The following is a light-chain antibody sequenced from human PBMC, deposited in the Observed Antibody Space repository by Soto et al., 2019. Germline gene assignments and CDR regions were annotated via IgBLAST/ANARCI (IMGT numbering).Light chain of an antibody. CDR1: SSDVGSYNY. CDR3: LSYAGSYNFV. V-gene: IGLV2-11*01. CDR2: DVN. J-gene: IGLJ1*01. Sequence: QSALTQPRSVSGSPGQSITISCTGSSSDVGSYNYVSWYQQHPGQAPKFMIHDVNKRPSGVSHRSSGSKSGNTASLTISGLQADDEADYYCLSYAGSYNFVFGSGTKVTVL.